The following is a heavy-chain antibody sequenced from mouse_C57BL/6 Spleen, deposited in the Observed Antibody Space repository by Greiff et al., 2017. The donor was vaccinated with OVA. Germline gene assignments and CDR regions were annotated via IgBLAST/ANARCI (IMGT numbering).Heavy chain of an antibody. Sequence: VQLQQSGAELVKPGASVTISCKASGYAFSSYWLNWVKQRPGKGLEWIGQIYPGDGDPNYNGKFKGKATLTADKSSSTAYMPLSSLTSEDSAVYCCARSATVVATGAMDYWGQGTSVTVSS. CDR1: GYAFSSYW. CDR2: IYPGDGDP. V-gene: IGHV1-80*01. CDR3: ARSATVVATGAMDY. J-gene: IGHJ4*01. D-gene: IGHD1-1*01.